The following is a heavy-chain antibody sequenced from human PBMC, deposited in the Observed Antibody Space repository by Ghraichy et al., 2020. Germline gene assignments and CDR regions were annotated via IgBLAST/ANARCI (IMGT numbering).Heavy chain of an antibody. CDR2: IDQDGRDT. J-gene: IGHJ1*01. CDR1: GLTNKNAW. CDR3: GADAR. V-gene: IGHV3-7*03. Sequence: GESQNISCAVSGLTNKNAWMTWVRQAPGKGLEWVANIDQDGRDTYYVDSVKGRFTISRDFSRNSLSLQMNNLRAEDAAVYYCGADARWGQGTLVTVS.